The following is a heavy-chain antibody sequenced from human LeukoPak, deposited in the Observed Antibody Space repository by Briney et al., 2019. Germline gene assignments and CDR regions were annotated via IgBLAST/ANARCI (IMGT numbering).Heavy chain of an antibody. CDR3: ASSAGYDFWSAPPGV. J-gene: IGHJ4*02. CDR2: MNPNSGNT. CDR1: GYTFTSYD. D-gene: IGHD3-3*01. V-gene: IGHV1-8*03. Sequence: ASVKVSCKASGYTFTSYDINWVRQATGQGLEWMGWMNPNSGNTGYAQKFQGRVTITRNTSISTAYMELSSLRSEDTAVYYCASSAGYDFWSAPPGVWGQGTLVTVSS.